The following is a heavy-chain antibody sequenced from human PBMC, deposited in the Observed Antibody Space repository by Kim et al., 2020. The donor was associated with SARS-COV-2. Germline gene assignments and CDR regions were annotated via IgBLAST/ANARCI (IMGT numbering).Heavy chain of an antibody. CDR2: IWYDGSNK. CDR1: GFTFSSYG. D-gene: IGHD4-17*01. V-gene: IGHV3-33*06. J-gene: IGHJ6*02. CDR3: AKDGPTGDYGDFLDYGMDV. Sequence: GGSLRLSCAASGFTFSSYGMHWVRQAPGKGLEWVAVIWYDGSNKYYADSVKGRFTISRDNSKNTLYLQMNSLRAEDTAVYYCAKDGPTGDYGDFLDYGMDVWGQGTTVTVSS.